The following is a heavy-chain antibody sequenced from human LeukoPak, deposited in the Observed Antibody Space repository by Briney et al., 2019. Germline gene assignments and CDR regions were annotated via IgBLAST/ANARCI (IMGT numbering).Heavy chain of an antibody. Sequence: SETLSLTCTVSGYSISSGYYWGWIRPPPGKGLEWIGSIYHSGSTYYNPSLKSRVTISVDTSKNQFSLKLSSVTAADTAVYYCARATHDIVVVPAAISFYYYYYMDVWGQGTPSPSP. V-gene: IGHV4-38-2*02. CDR2: IYHSGST. CDR1: GYSISSGYY. CDR3: ARATHDIVVVPAAISFYYYYYMDV. J-gene: IGHJ6*03. D-gene: IGHD2-2*02.